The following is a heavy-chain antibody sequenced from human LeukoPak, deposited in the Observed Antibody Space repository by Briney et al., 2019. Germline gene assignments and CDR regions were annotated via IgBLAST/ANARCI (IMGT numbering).Heavy chain of an antibody. CDR1: GYTFTSYG. CDR2: ISAYNSNT. CDR3: GRVWDYDSSGYYPDY. Sequence: ASVKVSCKASGYTFTSYGTTWVRKAPGQGLEWMGWISAYNSNTNYAQNLKGRVTMTTDTSTSTDYMELRRLTSDDTAVYCCGRVWDYDSSGYYPDYWGQGTLVTVSS. J-gene: IGHJ4*02. D-gene: IGHD3-22*01. V-gene: IGHV1-18*01.